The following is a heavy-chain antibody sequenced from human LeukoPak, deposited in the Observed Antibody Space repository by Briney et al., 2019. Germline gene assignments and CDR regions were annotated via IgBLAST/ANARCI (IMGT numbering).Heavy chain of an antibody. CDR3: AREGEMATFDY. D-gene: IGHD5-24*01. V-gene: IGHV4-59*01. CDR1: GGSISSYY. Sequence: SETLSLTCTVSGGSISSYYWSWIRQPPGKGLEWIGYIYYSGSTNYNPSLKSRVTISVDTSKNQFSLKLSSVTAADTAAYYCAREGEMATFDYWGQGTLVTVSS. J-gene: IGHJ4*02. CDR2: IYYSGST.